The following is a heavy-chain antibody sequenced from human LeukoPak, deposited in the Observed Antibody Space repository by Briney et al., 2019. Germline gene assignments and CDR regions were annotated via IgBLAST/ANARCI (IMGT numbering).Heavy chain of an antibody. Sequence: SVKVSCKASVGTFSSYAISWVRQAPGQGIEWMGGIIPIFGTANYAQKFQGRVTITADESTSTAYMELSSLRSEDTAVYYCARGTGYPPYFDYWGQGTLVTVSS. CDR3: ARGTGYPPYFDY. D-gene: IGHD3/OR15-3a*01. CDR1: VGTFSSYA. V-gene: IGHV1-69*13. CDR2: IIPIFGTA. J-gene: IGHJ4*02.